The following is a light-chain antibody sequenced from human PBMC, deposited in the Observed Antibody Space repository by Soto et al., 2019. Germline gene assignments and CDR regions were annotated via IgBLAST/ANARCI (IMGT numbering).Light chain of an antibody. V-gene: IGKV3-20*01. CDR1: QSVSSRY. CDR2: AAS. CDR3: QQYDSSFT. J-gene: IGKJ3*01. Sequence: EIVLTQSPGTLSLSPGDRATLSCRASQSVSSRYLAWYQQKPGQAPRLLIYAASSRATGIPDRFSGSGSGTDFTLTITRLEPEDFAVYYCQQYDSSFTFGPGTKVDFK.